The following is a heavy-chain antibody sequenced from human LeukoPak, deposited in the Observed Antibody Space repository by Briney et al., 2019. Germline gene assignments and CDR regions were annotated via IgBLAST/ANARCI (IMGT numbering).Heavy chain of an antibody. Sequence: GGTLSLSCDASGFTFSTYPMRWVRQAPGKGLEWLTLISPDGNNEDYADSVKGRFTISRDNAKNTLYLQLTSLKDTAMYYCATGALPIGFLEVIRPSNYFSNYMAVWGKGTMVIVSS. CDR3: ATGALPIGFLEVIRPSNYFSNYMAV. CDR2: ISPDGNNE. CDR1: GFTFSTYP. J-gene: IGHJ6*03. D-gene: IGHD3-3*02. V-gene: IGHV3-30*04.